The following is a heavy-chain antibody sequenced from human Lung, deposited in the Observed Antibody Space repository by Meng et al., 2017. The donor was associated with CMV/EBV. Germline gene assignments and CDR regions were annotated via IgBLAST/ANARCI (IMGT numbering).Heavy chain of an antibody. CDR2: IIPIFGTA. J-gene: IGHJ4*02. Sequence: GTFSSYAISWVRPAPGQGLEWMGGIIPIFGTANYAQKFQGRVTITTDESTSTVYMELSSLRSEDTAVYYCARGGGYCSSTSCYYFDYWGQGTLVTVSS. CDR1: GTFSSYA. D-gene: IGHD2-2*03. CDR3: ARGGGYCSSTSCYYFDY. V-gene: IGHV1-69*05.